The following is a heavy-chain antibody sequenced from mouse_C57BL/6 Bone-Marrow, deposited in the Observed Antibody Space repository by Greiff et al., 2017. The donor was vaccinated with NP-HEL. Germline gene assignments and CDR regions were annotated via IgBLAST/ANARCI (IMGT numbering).Heavy chain of an antibody. D-gene: IGHD2-4*01. V-gene: IGHV6-3*01. J-gene: IGHJ3*01. Sequence: EVKLVESGGGLVQPGGSMKLSCVASGFTFSNYWMNWVRQSPEKGLEWVAQIRLKSDNYATHYAESVKGRFTISRDDSKSSVYLQMNNLRAEDTGIYYCTDFDYSPWFAYWGQGTLVTVSA. CDR3: TDFDYSPWFAY. CDR1: GFTFSNYW. CDR2: IRLKSDNYAT.